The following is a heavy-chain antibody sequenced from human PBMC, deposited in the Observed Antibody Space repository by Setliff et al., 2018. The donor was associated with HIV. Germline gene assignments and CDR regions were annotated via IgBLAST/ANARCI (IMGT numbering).Heavy chain of an antibody. Sequence: GESLKISCAASGFTFGDHDMSWVRQGPGTGLQWVAGINWHGDTTGYADSVKGRFTISRDNAKNSLHLQMTSLRGDDTALYYCVKGGYRYYYYYMDVWGKGTTVTVAS. CDR1: GFTFGDHD. CDR3: VKGGYRYYYYYMDV. V-gene: IGHV3-20*04. CDR2: INWHGDTT. J-gene: IGHJ6*03. D-gene: IGHD2-2*02.